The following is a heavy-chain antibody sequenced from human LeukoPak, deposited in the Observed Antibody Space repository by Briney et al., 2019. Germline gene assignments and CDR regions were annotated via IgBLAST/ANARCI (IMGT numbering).Heavy chain of an antibody. D-gene: IGHD1-26*01. V-gene: IGHV1-46*01. CDR2: INPSGGST. J-gene: IGHJ4*02. Sequence: ASVKVSCKASGYTFTSYYMHWVRQAPGQGLEWMGIINPSGGSTSYAQKFQGRVTMTEDTSTDTAYMELSSLRSEDTAVYYCATDLVGATIGYWGQGTLVTVSS. CDR1: GYTFTSYY. CDR3: ATDLVGATIGY.